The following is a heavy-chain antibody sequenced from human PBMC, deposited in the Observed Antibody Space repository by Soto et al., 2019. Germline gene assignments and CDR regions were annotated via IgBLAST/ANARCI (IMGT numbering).Heavy chain of an antibody. Sequence: PGQSLKISCAASGFTFSMYGMHWVRQAPGKGLEWVAVISYDGSNKYYADSVKGRFTSRRDNSKNTLYLQMNILRAEDTAVYYCAKELRRIGYYYGIDVWGQGKMVTVSS. J-gene: IGHJ6*01. CDR3: AKELRRIGYYYGIDV. CDR1: GFTFSMYG. CDR2: ISYDGSNK. V-gene: IGHV3-30*18. D-gene: IGHD6-25*01.